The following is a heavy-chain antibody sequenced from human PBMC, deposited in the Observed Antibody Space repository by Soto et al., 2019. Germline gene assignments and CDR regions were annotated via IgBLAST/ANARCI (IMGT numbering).Heavy chain of an antibody. CDR3: ARLHSHGTYGMDV. D-gene: IGHD5-18*01. CDR2: IIPIFGTA. Sequence: SVKVSCKASGGSFTYTLSWVRQAPGQGLEWVGGIIPIFGTANYAQKFQGRVTITADESTKTAYMELSTLRSEDTAVYYCARLHSHGTYGMDVWGQGTTVTVSS. V-gene: IGHV1-69*13. J-gene: IGHJ6*02. CDR1: GGSFTYT.